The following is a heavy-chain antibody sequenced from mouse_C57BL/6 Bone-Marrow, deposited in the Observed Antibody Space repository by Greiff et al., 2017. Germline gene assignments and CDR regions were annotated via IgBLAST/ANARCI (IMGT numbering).Heavy chain of an antibody. CDR2: IYPRSGNP. J-gene: IGHJ3*01. CDR1: GYTFTSYG. D-gene: IGHD1-1*01. CDR3: ARAGPHRNSSSWFAY. V-gene: IGHV1-81*01. Sequence: VQLQQSGAELARPGASVKLSCKASGYTFTSYGIRWVKQRTGQGLEWIGEIYPRSGNPYYNEKFTGKATLAADKSSSTAYMELRSLTSEDSAVYVCARAGPHRNSSSWFAYWGQGTLVTVSA.